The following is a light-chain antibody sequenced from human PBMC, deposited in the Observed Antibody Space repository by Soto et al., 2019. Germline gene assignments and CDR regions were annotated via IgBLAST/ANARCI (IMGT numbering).Light chain of an antibody. V-gene: IGKV3-20*01. J-gene: IGKJ5*01. CDR2: GAS. Sequence: EIVLTQSPGTLSLSRGERATLSCRASQSVNSRLAWYQHKPGQAPRLLISGASSRATGIPDRFSGSGSATDFTLTISRLEPEDFALYYCQHYGRSPITFCQGTRLEIK. CDR1: QSVNSR. CDR3: QHYGRSPIT.